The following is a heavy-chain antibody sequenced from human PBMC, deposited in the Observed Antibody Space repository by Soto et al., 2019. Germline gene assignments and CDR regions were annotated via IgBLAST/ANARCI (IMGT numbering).Heavy chain of an antibody. D-gene: IGHD1-1*01. Sequence: QVQLVESGGGVVQPGRSLRLSCAASGFTFSSYAIHWIRQAPGKGLEWVAVISYDGSNKYYADSVKGRFTISRDNSKNPLYLQTNSLRTEDTAVYYCAKKRDVHTTGFDYWGQGTLVTVSS. J-gene: IGHJ4*02. CDR3: AKKRDVHTTGFDY. CDR1: GFTFSSYA. CDR2: ISYDGSNK. V-gene: IGHV3-30-3*02.